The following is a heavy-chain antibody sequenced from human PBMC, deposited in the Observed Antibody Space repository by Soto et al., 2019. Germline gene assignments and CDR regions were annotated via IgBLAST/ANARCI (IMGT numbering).Heavy chain of an antibody. J-gene: IGHJ6*02. Sequence: QVQLVESGGGVVQPGRSLRLSCAASGFTFSSYGMHWVRQAPGKGLEWVAVISYDGSNKYYADSVKGRFTISRDNSKNTLYLQMNSLRAEDTAVYYCAKGGYWNDGHYYYYGMDVWGQGTTVTVSS. V-gene: IGHV3-30*18. CDR3: AKGGYWNDGHYYYYGMDV. CDR2: ISYDGSNK. D-gene: IGHD1-1*01. CDR1: GFTFSSYG.